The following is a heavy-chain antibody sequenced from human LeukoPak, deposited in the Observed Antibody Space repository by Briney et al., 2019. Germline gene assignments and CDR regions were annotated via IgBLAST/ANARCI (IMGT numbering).Heavy chain of an antibody. D-gene: IGHD3/OR15-3a*01. J-gene: IGHJ4*02. Sequence: GGSLRLSCAASGITFSSYAMSWVRQAPGKGLEWVSAISNSGGRTYYADSVKGQFTISRDNSKNTLYLQMNSLRAEDTAFYYCARDSGFSGTQRGEYWGQGTLVTVSS. CDR1: GITFSSYA. CDR3: ARDSGFSGTQRGEY. V-gene: IGHV3-23*01. CDR2: ISNSGGRT.